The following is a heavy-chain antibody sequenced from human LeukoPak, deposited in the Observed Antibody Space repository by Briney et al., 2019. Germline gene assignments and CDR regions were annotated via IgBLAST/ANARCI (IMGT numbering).Heavy chain of an antibody. V-gene: IGHV3-64*04. J-gene: IGHJ4*02. CDR2: TSCNGGST. Sequence: PGGSLRLSCSASGFTFSNYAMHWVRQAPGKGLEYVSATSCNGGSTYYADSVKGRFTISRDNSKNTLYMQMNCLRAEDTAVYYCAKGWQWLSSFWGQGTLVTVSS. CDR3: AKGWQWLSSF. D-gene: IGHD6-19*01. CDR1: GFTFSNYA.